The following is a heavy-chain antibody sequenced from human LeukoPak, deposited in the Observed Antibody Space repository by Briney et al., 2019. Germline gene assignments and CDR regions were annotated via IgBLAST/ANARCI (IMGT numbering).Heavy chain of an antibody. J-gene: IGHJ6*02. CDR1: GYTFTSYD. V-gene: IGHV1-8*01. CDR3: ARGSPRVGTAMVFGYYYYGMDV. CDR2: INPNSGNT. Sequence: GASVKVSCKASGYTFTSYDINWVRQATGQGLEWMGGINPNSGNTAYAQKFQGRVTMTRNNSTSTAYMELRSLRSEDTAVYYCARGSPRVGTAMVFGYYYYGMDVWGQGTTVTVSS. D-gene: IGHD5-18*01.